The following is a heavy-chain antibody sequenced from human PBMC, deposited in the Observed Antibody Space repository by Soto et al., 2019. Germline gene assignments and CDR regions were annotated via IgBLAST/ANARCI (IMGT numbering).Heavy chain of an antibody. CDR1: GGTFNSYA. J-gene: IGHJ6*02. V-gene: IGHV1-69*12. Sequence: QVQLVQSGAEVRKAGSSVKVTCKASGGTFNSYAISWVRQAPGEGLEWMGGIIPVLGTAHAQRFQDRVTLPADESTGTAYIELSSLTSADTAVYYCVGGPYCSGRDRYPRHYYYHGMYIWGQGTAVTV. CDR3: VGGPYCSGRDRYPRHYYYHGMYI. CDR2: IIPVLGTA. D-gene: IGHD2-15*01.